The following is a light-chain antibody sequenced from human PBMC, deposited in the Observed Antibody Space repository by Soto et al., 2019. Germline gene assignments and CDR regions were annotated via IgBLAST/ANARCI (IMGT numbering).Light chain of an antibody. J-gene: IGLJ1*01. CDR3: SSYTSSRTDV. V-gene: IGLV2-14*01. CDR1: RSDVGGYNY. CDR2: EVS. Sequence: QSVLTQPASVSGSPGQSITISCTGTRSDVGGYNYVSWYQQHPGKAPKVMIYEVSNRPSGVSNRFSGSKSGNTASLTISGLQAEDEADYYCSSYTSSRTDVFGTGTKVTVL.